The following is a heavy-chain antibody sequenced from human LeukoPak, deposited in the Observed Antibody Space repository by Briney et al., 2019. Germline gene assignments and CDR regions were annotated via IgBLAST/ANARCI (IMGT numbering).Heavy chain of an antibody. CDR2: ISYDGSNK. V-gene: IGHV3-30-3*01. D-gene: IGHD3-22*01. J-gene: IGHJ5*02. CDR1: GFTFSSYA. Sequence: GGSLRLSCAASGFTFSSYAMHWVRQAPGKGLEWVAVISYDGSNKYYADSVKGRFTISRDNSKNTLYLQMNSLKTEDTAVYYCTTDLRLLLSWGQGTLVTVSS. CDR3: TTDLRLLLS.